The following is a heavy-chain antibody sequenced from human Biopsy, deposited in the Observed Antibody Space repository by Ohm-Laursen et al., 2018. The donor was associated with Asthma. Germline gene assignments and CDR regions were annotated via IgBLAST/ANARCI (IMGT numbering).Heavy chain of an antibody. D-gene: IGHD3-9*01. J-gene: IGHJ4*02. CDR2: INSVFGTT. CDR1: GGTFNTYV. CDR3: AKDRDYDILTGPPGFDY. V-gene: IGHV1-69*13. Sequence: SVKVSCKSLGGTFNTYVIGWVRQAPGQGLEWMGGINSVFGTTTYPQKFQDRVTITADDSTSTVYMELSSLRSEDTAVYYCAKDRDYDILTGPPGFDYWGQGTLVTVSS.